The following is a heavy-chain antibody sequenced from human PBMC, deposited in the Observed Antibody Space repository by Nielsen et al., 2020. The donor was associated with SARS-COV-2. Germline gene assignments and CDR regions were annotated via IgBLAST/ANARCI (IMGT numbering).Heavy chain of an antibody. CDR2: INTNTGNP. CDR1: GYTFTNNY. V-gene: IGHV7-4-1*02. Sequence: ASVKVSCKASGYTFTNNYMHWVRQAPGQGLEWMGWINTNTGNPTYAQGFTGRFVFSLDTSVSTAYLQISSLKAEDTAVYYCARGGGRPFDYWGQGTLVTVSS. J-gene: IGHJ4*02. CDR3: ARGGGRPFDY.